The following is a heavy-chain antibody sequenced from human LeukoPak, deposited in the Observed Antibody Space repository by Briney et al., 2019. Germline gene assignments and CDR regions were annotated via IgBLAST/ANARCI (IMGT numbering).Heavy chain of an antibody. D-gene: IGHD3-16*02. CDR1: GYTFTSYY. CDR3: ARDSSITFGGVIVLRYYFDY. Sequence: ASVKVSCKASGYTFTSYYMHWVRQAPGQGLDWLGIINPSGGSTSYAQKFQGRVTMTRDTSTSTVYMELSSLRSEDTAVYYCARDSSITFGGVIVLRYYFDYWGQGTLVTVSS. V-gene: IGHV1-46*01. J-gene: IGHJ4*02. CDR2: INPSGGST.